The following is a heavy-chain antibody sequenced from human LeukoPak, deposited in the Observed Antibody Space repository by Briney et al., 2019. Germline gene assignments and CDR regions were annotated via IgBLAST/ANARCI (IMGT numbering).Heavy chain of an antibody. D-gene: IGHD2-2*01. J-gene: IGHJ3*02. Sequence: PAETLSLTFTVSGDSISSVPYVGGWSLQPPGKGREWPCNSHYTRSNYYESSIGSRVTMSVAPSRDQFSLMLRSVTAADTDMYYCARLAGGQPGHCSSSSCNGAFDIWGQGAMVTVSS. CDR1: GDSISSVPYV. V-gene: IGHV4-39*07. CDR2: SHYTRSN. CDR3: ARLAGGQPGHCSSSSCNGAFDI.